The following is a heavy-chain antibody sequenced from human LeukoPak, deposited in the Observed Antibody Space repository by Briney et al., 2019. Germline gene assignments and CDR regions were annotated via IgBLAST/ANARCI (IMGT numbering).Heavy chain of an antibody. CDR3: ASRPRSGRRAYYFDS. Sequence: SETLSLTCAVSGDSISSNNWWWWSWVRQPPGEGLEWIGSISSSGSTYYNPSLESRITISVDTSKNQFSLNLNSVTAADTAVFYCASRPRSGRRAYYFDSWGQGTLVTVSS. V-gene: IGHV4-39*01. D-gene: IGHD2-15*01. J-gene: IGHJ4*02. CDR1: GDSISSNNWWW. CDR2: ISSSGST.